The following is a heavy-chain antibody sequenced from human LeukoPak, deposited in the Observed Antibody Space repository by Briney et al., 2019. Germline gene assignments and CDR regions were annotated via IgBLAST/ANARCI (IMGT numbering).Heavy chain of an antibody. V-gene: IGHV3-11*01. CDR3: ARALDRGSYAIDY. CDR1: GFTFSDYY. CDR2: ISSSGSTI. D-gene: IGHD1-26*01. Sequence: GGSLRLSCAASGFTFSDYYMNWIRQAPVKGLEWVSYISSSGSTIYYADSVKGRFTISRDNAKNSLYLQMNSLRAEDTAVYYCARALDRGSYAIDYWGQGTLVTVSS. J-gene: IGHJ4*02.